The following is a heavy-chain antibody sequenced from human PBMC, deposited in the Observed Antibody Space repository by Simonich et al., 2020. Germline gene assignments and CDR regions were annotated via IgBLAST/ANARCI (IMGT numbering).Heavy chain of an antibody. Sequence: EVQLVESGGGLVKPGGSLRLSCAASGFTFSSYSMNWVRQAPGKGLEWFSSISSSSSYISYADSVKGRFTISRDNAKNPLYLQMNSLRAEDTAVDYCARWIAVAGTGAYGMDVWGQGTTVTVSS. J-gene: IGHJ6*02. D-gene: IGHD6-19*01. CDR3: ARWIAVAGTGAYGMDV. CDR1: GFTFSSYS. CDR2: ISSSSSYI. V-gene: IGHV3-21*01.